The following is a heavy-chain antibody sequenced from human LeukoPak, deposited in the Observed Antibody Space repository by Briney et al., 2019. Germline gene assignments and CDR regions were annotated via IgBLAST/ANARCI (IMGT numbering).Heavy chain of an antibody. Sequence: SGTMSLTCTISGGSITNRNWWSWVRQPPGKGLEWIGEIYHTGITKYSPPLKSRVTISVDKSKNQFSLNVTSVTAADTAIYYCARVFELGMNAVDIWGQGTMVTVSS. CDR3: ARVFELGMNAVDI. V-gene: IGHV4-4*02. CDR2: IYHTGIT. CDR1: GGSITNRNW. J-gene: IGHJ3*02. D-gene: IGHD7-27*01.